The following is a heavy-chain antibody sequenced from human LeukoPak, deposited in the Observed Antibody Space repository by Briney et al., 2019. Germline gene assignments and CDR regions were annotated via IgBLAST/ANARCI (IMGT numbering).Heavy chain of an antibody. CDR1: GFTFSSYS. CDR3: ARDRPVVAGTGAIDY. Sequence: GGSLRLSCAASGFTFSSYSMNCVRQAPGKGLGWVSSISSSGTYIYYADSVKGRFTISRDNAKSSLYLQMNSLRAEDTAVYYCARDRPVVAGTGAIDYWGQGTLVTVSS. J-gene: IGHJ4*02. CDR2: ISSSGTYI. D-gene: IGHD2-15*01. V-gene: IGHV3-21*01.